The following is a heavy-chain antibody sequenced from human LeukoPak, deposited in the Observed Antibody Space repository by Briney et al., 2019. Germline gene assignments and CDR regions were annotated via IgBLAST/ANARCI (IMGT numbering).Heavy chain of an antibody. V-gene: IGHV3-21*01. D-gene: IGHD5-24*01. CDR1: GFTFSSYG. J-gene: IGHJ4*02. Sequence: GGSLRLSCAASGFTFSSYGMSWVRQAPGKGLEWVSPISSSSSYLYYADSVKGRFTISRDNAKKSLYLQMNSLRAEDTAVYYCATQGDGYNAFFDYWGQGTLVTVSS. CDR2: ISSSSSYL. CDR3: ATQGDGYNAFFDY.